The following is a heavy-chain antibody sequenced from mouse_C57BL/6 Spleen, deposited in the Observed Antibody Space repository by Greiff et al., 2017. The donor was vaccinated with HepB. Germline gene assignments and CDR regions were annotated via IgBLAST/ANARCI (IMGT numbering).Heavy chain of an antibody. V-gene: IGHV5-17*01. J-gene: IGHJ3*01. D-gene: IGHD2-1*01. CDR2: ISSGSSTI. CDR3: ANGNLIPY. Sequence: EVKLMESGGGLVKPGGSLKLSCAASGFTFSDYGMHWVRQAPEKGLEWVAYISSGSSTIYYADTVKGRFTISRDNAKNTLFLQMTSLRSEDTAMYYCANGNLIPYWGQGTLVTVSA. CDR1: GFTFSDYG.